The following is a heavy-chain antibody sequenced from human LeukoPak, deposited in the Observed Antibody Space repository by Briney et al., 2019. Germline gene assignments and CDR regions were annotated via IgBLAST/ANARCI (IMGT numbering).Heavy chain of an antibody. CDR1: GFTFSSYA. D-gene: IGHD4-17*01. CDR2: ISGSGGST. Sequence: PGGSLRLSCAASGFTFSSYAMSWVRQAPGKGLEWVSAISGSGGSTYYADSVKGRFTISRDNAKNSLYLQMNSLRAEDTAVYYCARANDYATPYYYYYYGMDVWGQGTTVTVSS. J-gene: IGHJ6*02. CDR3: ARANDYATPYYYYYYGMDV. V-gene: IGHV3-23*01.